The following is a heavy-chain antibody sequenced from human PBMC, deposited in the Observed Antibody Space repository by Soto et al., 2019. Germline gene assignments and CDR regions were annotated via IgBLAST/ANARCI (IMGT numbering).Heavy chain of an antibody. CDR1: GFSLSTSGVG. CDR2: IYWDDDK. D-gene: IGHD3-22*01. Sequence: QITLKESGPTLVKPTQTLTLTCTFSGFSLSTSGVGVGWIRQPPGKALEWLALIYWDDDKRYSPSPKSRLTITTATSKNQVVLTMTNMDPVDTATYYCAHSLIGYYYDSSGSNWFDPWGQGTLVTVSS. V-gene: IGHV2-5*02. CDR3: AHSLIGYYYDSSGSNWFDP. J-gene: IGHJ5*02.